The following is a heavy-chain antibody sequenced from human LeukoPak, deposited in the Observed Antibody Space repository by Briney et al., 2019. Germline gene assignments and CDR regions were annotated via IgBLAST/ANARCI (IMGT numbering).Heavy chain of an antibody. D-gene: IGHD3-16*02. V-gene: IGHV3-66*01. CDR2: IYSGGSS. CDR3: ARSGGVIPPPH. Sequence: SGGSLRLSCAASGFTVSYNYMGWVRQAPGKGLEWVSVIYSGGSSDYADSVKGRFTISRDNSKNTLYLQMNSLRAEDTAVYYCARSGGVIPPPHWGQGTLVTVSS. CDR1: GFTVSYNY. J-gene: IGHJ1*01.